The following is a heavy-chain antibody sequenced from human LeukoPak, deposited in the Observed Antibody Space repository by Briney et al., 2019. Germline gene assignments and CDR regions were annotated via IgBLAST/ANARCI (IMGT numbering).Heavy chain of an antibody. CDR1: GGNFNNYA. CDR2: VIPNFGTA. D-gene: IGHD6-13*01. V-gene: IGHV1-69*13. J-gene: IGHJ6*03. CDR3: ARDRVAAGGTHYYHYMDV. Sequence: SVKVSCKASGGNFNNYAISWLRQAPGQGLEWMGSVIPNFGTANYAQKFQGRVTITADESTGTAYMGLSSLRSEDTAVYYCARDRVAAGGTHYYHYMDVWGKGTTVTVSS.